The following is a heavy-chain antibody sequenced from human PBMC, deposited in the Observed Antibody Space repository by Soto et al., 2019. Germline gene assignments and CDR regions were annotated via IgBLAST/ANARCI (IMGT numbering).Heavy chain of an antibody. CDR2: IYYSGST. CDR3: ARPPTSPDY. D-gene: IGHD4-4*01. V-gene: IGHV4-59*01. Sequence: PSETLSLTCTVPGGSISSYYWSWIRQPPGKGLEWIGYIYYSGSTNYNPSLKSRVTISVDTSKNQFSLKLSSVTAADTAVYYCARPPTSPDYPGQGTLVTVSS. J-gene: IGHJ4*02. CDR1: GGSISSYY.